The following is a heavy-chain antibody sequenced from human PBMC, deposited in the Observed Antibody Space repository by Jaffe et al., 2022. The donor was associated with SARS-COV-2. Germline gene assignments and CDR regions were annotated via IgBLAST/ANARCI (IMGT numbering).Heavy chain of an antibody. V-gene: IGHV3-23*04. Sequence: EVQLVESGGGLVQPGGSLRLSCSASGFSFNTYAVNWVRQAPGKGLEWVSAISSGGTTYYANSVKGRFTISRDNSRNMLYLHMDSLRAEDTALYYCAKDVVASGSEGFNYWGQGTLVTVSS. CDR1: GFSFNTYA. D-gene: IGHD1-26*01. CDR3: AKDVVASGSEGFNY. J-gene: IGHJ4*02. CDR2: ISSGGTT.